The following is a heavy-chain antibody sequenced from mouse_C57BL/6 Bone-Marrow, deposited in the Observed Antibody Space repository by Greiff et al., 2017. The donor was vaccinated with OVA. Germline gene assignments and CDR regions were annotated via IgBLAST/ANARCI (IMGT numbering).Heavy chain of an antibody. CDR1: GYTFTDYE. V-gene: IGHV1-15*01. D-gene: IGHD2-5*01. CDR2: IDPETGAI. Sequence: QVQLQQSGAELVRPGASVTLSCKASGYTFTDYEMHWVKQTPVHGLEWIGAIDPETGAIDYNQTFKGKAILTADKSNSTVYMELRSLTSEDSAVYYSTRRTYYSIYFDCSGKGATLTVSS. J-gene: IGHJ2*01. CDR3: TRRTYYSIYFDC.